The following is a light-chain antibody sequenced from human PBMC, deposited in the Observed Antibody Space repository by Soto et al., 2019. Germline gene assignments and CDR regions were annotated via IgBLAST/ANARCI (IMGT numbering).Light chain of an antibody. CDR1: SSDVGGYNY. CDR2: DVS. Sequence: QSALTQPRSVSGSPGQSVTISCTGTSSDVGGYNYVSWYQQHTGKAPKLMIYDVSKGPSGVPDRFSGSKSGNTASLTISGLQAEDEADYYCCSYAGSYTWVFGGGTKVTVL. V-gene: IGLV2-11*01. J-gene: IGLJ2*01. CDR3: CSYAGSYTWV.